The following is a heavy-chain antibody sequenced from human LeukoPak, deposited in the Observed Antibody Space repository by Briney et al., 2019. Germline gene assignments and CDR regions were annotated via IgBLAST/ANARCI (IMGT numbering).Heavy chain of an antibody. CDR1: GGSFSGYY. Sequence: SETLSLTCAVYGGSFSGYYWSWIRQPPGKGLEWIGEINHGGSTNYNPSLMSRVTISVDTSKNQFSLKLSSVTAADTAVYYCARDGLDFWSGYFNYYMDVWGKGTTVTVSS. CDR2: INHGGST. V-gene: IGHV4-34*01. J-gene: IGHJ6*03. D-gene: IGHD3-3*01. CDR3: ARDGLDFWSGYFNYYMDV.